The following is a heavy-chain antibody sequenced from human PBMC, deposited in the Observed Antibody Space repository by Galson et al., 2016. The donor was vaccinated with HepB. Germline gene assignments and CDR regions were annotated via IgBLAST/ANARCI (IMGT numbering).Heavy chain of an antibody. CDR1: GDSVSSKNGG. D-gene: IGHD2-2*01. CDR3: AREPPGVPPTYYYYMDV. J-gene: IGHJ6*03. CDR2: TYYLFKWYN. Sequence: CAISGDSVSSKNGGWNWIRQSPSRGLEWLGKTYYLFKWYNDYSVSLKGRITISPDTSKNQFSLHLNSVTPEDTAVYYCAREPPGVPPTYYYYMDVWGEGITVTVSS. V-gene: IGHV6-1*01.